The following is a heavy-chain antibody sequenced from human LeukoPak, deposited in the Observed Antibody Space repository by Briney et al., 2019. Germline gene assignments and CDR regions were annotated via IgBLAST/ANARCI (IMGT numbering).Heavy chain of an antibody. Sequence: SETLSLTCAVYGESFSGYYWSWVRQPPGKGLEWIGEINQGGTTNYNPSLKSRVTISVDMSNNQFSLKLSSVTAADTAVYFCASSREYSSNNWYHYFHHWGQGTLVTVSS. CDR2: INQGGTT. CDR1: GESFSGYY. V-gene: IGHV4-34*01. D-gene: IGHD6-13*01. CDR3: ASSREYSSNNWYHYFHH. J-gene: IGHJ4*02.